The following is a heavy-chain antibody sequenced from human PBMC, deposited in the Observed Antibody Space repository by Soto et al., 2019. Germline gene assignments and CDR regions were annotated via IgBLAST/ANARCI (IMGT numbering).Heavy chain of an antibody. D-gene: IGHD2-21*01. Sequence: PSETLSLTCTVSGGSMNSYYWSWIRQPPGKGLEWIGHIYYSGSTDYNPSLQSRVTISVDTSKNQFSLKLTSVTAADTAVYYCARLDIVVRDAFEIWGQGTMVTVSS. J-gene: IGHJ3*02. CDR1: GGSMNSYY. CDR2: IYYSGST. V-gene: IGHV4-59*08. CDR3: ARLDIVVRDAFEI.